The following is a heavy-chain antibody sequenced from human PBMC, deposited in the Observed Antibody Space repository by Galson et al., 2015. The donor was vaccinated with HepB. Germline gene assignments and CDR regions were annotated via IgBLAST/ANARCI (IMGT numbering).Heavy chain of an antibody. D-gene: IGHD3-10*01. V-gene: IGHV4-30-4*08. CDR2: IYYSGST. CDR1: GGSISSESYY. J-gene: IGHJ6*02. CDR3: ARDAVLLWFGDPQENYGMDV. Sequence: TLSLTCTVSGGSISSESYYWGWIRQPPGKGLEWIGYIYYSGSTYYNPSLKSRVTISVDTSKNQFSLKLSSVTAADTAVYYCARDAVLLWFGDPQENYGMDVWGQGTTVTVSS.